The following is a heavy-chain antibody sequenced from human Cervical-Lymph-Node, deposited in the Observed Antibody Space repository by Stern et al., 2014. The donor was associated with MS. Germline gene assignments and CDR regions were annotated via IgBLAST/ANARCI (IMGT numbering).Heavy chain of an antibody. J-gene: IGHJ5*01. CDR2: VEPADGEA. CDR3: LTSPGTTLPFDF. CDR1: GYTFIDFY. Sequence: EVQLEQSGAEVKKPGTTVKISCKISGYTFIDFYLHWIKQAPGKGFEWMGLVEPADGEALYAEKFQGRVTIIADTYNEATYTGLNSLRDEATATYYCLTSPGTTLPFDFWGQGTPIIVSS. D-gene: IGHD1-1*01. V-gene: IGHV1-69-2*01.